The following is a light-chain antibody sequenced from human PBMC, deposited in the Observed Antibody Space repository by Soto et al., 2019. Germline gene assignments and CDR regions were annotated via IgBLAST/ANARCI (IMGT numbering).Light chain of an antibody. CDR3: QQYNSFPWT. V-gene: IGKV1-5*01. CDR2: DAS. J-gene: IGKJ1*01. CDR1: QSISSW. Sequence: DIHMTQSPSTLSSSVGDRVTITCLASQSISSWLAWYQQKPGKAPKLLIYDASSLESGVPSRFSGSGSGTEFTLTISSLQPDDFATYYCQQYNSFPWTFGQGTKVDIK.